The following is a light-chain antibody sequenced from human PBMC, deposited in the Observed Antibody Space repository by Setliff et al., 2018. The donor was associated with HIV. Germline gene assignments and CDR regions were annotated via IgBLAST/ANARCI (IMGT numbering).Light chain of an antibody. CDR1: NSNIGINT. CDR2: SNN. CDR3: ATWDDSLDGPV. V-gene: IGLV1-44*01. J-gene: IGLJ3*02. Sequence: QSALTQPPSASGTPGRRVIISCSGSNSNIGINTVNWYQQLPGTSPKLLIYSNNQRPSGVPDRFSGSKSGTSAFLAISGLQPDDGADYYCATWDDSLDGPVFGGGTKVTVL.